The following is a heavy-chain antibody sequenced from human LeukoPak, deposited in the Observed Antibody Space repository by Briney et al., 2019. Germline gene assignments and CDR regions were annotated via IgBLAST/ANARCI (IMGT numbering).Heavy chain of an antibody. J-gene: IGHJ4*02. CDR2: IYYSGST. Sequence: SGTLSLTCTVSGGSISSSSYYWGWIRQPPGKGLEWIGSIYYSGSTYYNPSLKSRVTISVDTSKNQFSLKLSSVTAADTAVYYCARDPYWGQQLVLESYYFDYWGQGTLVTVSS. CDR1: GGSISSSSYY. V-gene: IGHV4-39*07. D-gene: IGHD6-13*01. CDR3: ARDPYWGQQLVLESYYFDY.